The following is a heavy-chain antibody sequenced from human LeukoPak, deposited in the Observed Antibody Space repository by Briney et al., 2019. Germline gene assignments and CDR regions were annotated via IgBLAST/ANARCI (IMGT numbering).Heavy chain of an antibody. J-gene: IGHJ4*02. V-gene: IGHV3-48*03. CDR2: ISSSGSII. Sequence: GGSLRLSCAASGFTFSRYELNWVRQAPGKGLEWVSYISSSGSIIYYADSVKGRFTISRDNSKNTLYLQMISLRAEDTAVYYCAKGSGGQFFDYWGQGTLVTVSS. CDR3: AKGSGGQFFDY. D-gene: IGHD2-15*01. CDR1: GFTFSRYE.